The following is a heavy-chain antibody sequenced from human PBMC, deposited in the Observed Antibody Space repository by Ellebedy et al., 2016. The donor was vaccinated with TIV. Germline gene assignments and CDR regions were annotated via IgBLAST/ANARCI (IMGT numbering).Heavy chain of an antibody. CDR2: ITDSGDNT. J-gene: IGHJ3*02. CDR3: ARDPVGVGPAFDI. Sequence: GESLKISCAASGLTFSSHAMSWVRQSPGKGLEWVSSITDSGDNTYYADSVKGRFTISRDNSKNTLDLQMNSLRAEDTAVYYCARDPVGVGPAFDIWGQGTMVTVSS. CDR1: GLTFSSHA. V-gene: IGHV3-23*01. D-gene: IGHD4-23*01.